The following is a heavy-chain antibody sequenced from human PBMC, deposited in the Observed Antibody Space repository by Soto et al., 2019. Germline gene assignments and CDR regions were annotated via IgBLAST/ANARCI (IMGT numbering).Heavy chain of an antibody. CDR2: IKQDGSEK. Sequence: EVQLVESGGGLVQPGGSLSLSCAASGFTFSNYWMTWVRQAPGKGLEWVANIKQDGSEKYYVDSVKGRSTISRDNAKNSVYLHMDSLRVEDTAVYCCARVEGGYYGSGSYGFDYWGQGSLVTVSS. CDR1: GFTFSNYW. J-gene: IGHJ4*02. V-gene: IGHV3-7*01. D-gene: IGHD3-10*01. CDR3: ARVEGGYYGSGSYGFDY.